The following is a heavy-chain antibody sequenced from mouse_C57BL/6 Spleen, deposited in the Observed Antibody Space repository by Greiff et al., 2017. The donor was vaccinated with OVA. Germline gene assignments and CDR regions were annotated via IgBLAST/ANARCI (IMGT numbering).Heavy chain of an antibody. CDR1: GFTFTDYY. CDR2: IRNKANGYTT. J-gene: IGHJ2*01. Sequence: EVQVVESGGGLVLPGGSLSLSCAASGFTFTDYYMSWVRQPPGKALEWLGFIRNKANGYTTEYSASVKGRFTISRDNSQSILYLQMNALRAEDSATYYCARYNDFYFDYWGQGTTLTVSS. V-gene: IGHV7-3*01. CDR3: ARYNDFYFDY.